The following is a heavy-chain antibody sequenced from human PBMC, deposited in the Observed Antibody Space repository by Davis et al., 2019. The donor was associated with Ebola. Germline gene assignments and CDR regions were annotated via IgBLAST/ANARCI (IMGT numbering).Heavy chain of an antibody. CDR3: ARGGYSSSWPADYYYYYGMDV. Sequence: GESLKISCAASGFTFSSYGMHWVRQAPGKGLEWVAVIWYDGSNKYYADSVKGRFTISRGNSKNTLYLQMNSLRAEDTAVYYCARGGYSSSWPADYYYYYGMDVWGQGTTVTVSS. CDR1: GFTFSSYG. D-gene: IGHD6-13*01. V-gene: IGHV3-33*01. CDR2: IWYDGSNK. J-gene: IGHJ6*02.